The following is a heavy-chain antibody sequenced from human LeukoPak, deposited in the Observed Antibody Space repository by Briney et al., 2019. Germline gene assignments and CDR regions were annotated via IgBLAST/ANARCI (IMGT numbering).Heavy chain of an antibody. CDR2: IIIGGSST. CDR1: GFTFSSYG. D-gene: IGHD5-18*01. CDR3: ATKTAFDY. J-gene: IGHJ4*02. Sequence: TGGSLRLSCAASGFTFSSYGMSWVRQAPGKGLEWVSTIIIGGSSTYYADSVKGRFTISRDNSKNTLYLQMSSLRAEDTAVYFCATKTAFDYWGQGTLVTVSS. V-gene: IGHV3-23*01.